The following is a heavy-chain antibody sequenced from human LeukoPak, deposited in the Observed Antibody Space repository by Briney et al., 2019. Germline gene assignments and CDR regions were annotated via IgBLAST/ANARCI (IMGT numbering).Heavy chain of an antibody. CDR2: VENTGSI. J-gene: IGHJ4*02. CDR1: GDSISSYY. Sequence: SETLSLTCTVSGDSISSYYWSWIRQPPGKGLEWIGNVENTGSINYNPSLERRVTISVDTSKNHFSLRLNSVTAADTAVYYCARAVGDSGHGRYFDYWGQGTLVTVSS. CDR3: ARAVGDSGHGRYFDY. D-gene: IGHD5-12*01. V-gene: IGHV4-59*01.